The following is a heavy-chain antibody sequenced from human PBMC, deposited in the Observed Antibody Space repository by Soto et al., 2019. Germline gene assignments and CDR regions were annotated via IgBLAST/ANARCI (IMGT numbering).Heavy chain of an antibody. J-gene: IGHJ6*02. V-gene: IGHV3-11*06. CDR2: ISSSSSYT. Sequence: XGSLRLSCASSGFTFSDYYMSCIRQSPGKGLEWVSYISSSSSYTNYADSVKGRFTISRDNAKNSLYLQMNSLRAEDTAVYYCPRSGIRNGMDVWGPGTTVTVSS. D-gene: IGHD6-13*01. CDR3: PRSGIRNGMDV. CDR1: GFTFSDYY.